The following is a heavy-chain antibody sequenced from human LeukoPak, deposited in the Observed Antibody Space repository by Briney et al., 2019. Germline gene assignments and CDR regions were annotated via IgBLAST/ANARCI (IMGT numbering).Heavy chain of an antibody. CDR2: SYNSGST. CDR3: AGPSKQLAS. CDR1: GGSISNYY. D-gene: IGHD5-24*01. Sequence: SETLSLTSTASGGSISNYYWSWIRQPPGKGLEWIGYSYNSGSTTYNPSFRSRVTISVDTSKNQFSLRLSSVTVADTAVYYCAGPSKQLASWGQGTLVTVSS. J-gene: IGHJ5*02. V-gene: IGHV4-59*08.